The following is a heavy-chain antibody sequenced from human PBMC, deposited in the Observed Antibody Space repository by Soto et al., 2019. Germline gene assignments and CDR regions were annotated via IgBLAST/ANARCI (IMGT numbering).Heavy chain of an antibody. CDR2: INPNSGGT. V-gene: IGHV1-2*04. Sequence: QVQLVQSGAEVKKPGASVKVSCKASGYTFTGYYMHWVRQAPGQGLERMGCINPNSGGTNYARKFQGWGTMTRDTSISTAYMALSRLRSDDTAVYYCASQRLGYYYMDVWGKGTTVTVSS. J-gene: IGHJ6*03. CDR3: ASQRLGYYYMDV. CDR1: GYTFTGYY.